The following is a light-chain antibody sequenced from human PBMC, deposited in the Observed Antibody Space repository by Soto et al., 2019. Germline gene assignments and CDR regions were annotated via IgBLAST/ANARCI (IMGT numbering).Light chain of an antibody. CDR3: AAWDDSLSGQV. CDR1: SSNIGSNY. J-gene: IGLJ2*01. V-gene: IGLV1-47*01. Sequence: QSVLTQPPSASGTPGQRVTISCSGSSSNIGSNYVYWYQQLPRTAPKLLIYRNNQRPSGVPDRFSGSKSGTSASLAISGLRSEDKADYYCAAWDDSLSGQVFGGGTKVTVL. CDR2: RNN.